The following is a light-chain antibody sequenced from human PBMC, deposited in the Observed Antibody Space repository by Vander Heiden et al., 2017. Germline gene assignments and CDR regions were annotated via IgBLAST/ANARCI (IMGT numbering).Light chain of an antibody. Sequence: ETEMTQSPATLSVSPGERATLSCRTSQSVSRNLAWYQLRPGRAPRLLIYGASTRATDIPARSSGSGSGTEFTLTISSLQSEDFAVYYCQHYNNWVFTFGPGTKVDVK. CDR3: QHYNNWVFT. CDR2: GAS. CDR1: QSVSRN. V-gene: IGKV3-15*01. J-gene: IGKJ3*01.